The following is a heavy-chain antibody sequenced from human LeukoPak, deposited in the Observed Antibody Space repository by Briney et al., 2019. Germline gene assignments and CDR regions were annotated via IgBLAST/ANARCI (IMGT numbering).Heavy chain of an antibody. V-gene: IGHV4-34*01. CDR3: ASLNCSSTSCYGGQTGIFDY. J-gene: IGHJ4*02. CDR1: GGSFSGYY. Sequence: SETLSLTCAVYGGSFSGYYWSWIRQPPGKGLEWIGEINHSGSTNYNPSLKSRVTISVDTSKNQFSLKLSSATAADTAVYYCASLNCSSTSCYGGQTGIFDYWGQGTLVTVSS. CDR2: INHSGST. D-gene: IGHD2-2*01.